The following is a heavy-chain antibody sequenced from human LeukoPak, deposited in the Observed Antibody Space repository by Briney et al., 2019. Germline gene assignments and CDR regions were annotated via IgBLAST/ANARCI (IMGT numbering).Heavy chain of an antibody. D-gene: IGHD2-15*01. J-gene: IGHJ4*02. CDR1: GFTFSNYA. V-gene: IGHV3-23*01. Sequence: GGSLRLSCAASGFTFSNYAMNWVRQAPGKGLEWVSSISGSGDNTYYADSVKGRFTISRDNSKNTLFLQMNSLRAEETAVYYCAKAGGSSYWDFWGQGTLVTVSS. CDR2: ISGSGDNT. CDR3: AKAGGSSYWDF.